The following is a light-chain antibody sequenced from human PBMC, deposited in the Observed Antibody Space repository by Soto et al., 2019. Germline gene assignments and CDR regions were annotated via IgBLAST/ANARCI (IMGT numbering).Light chain of an antibody. CDR2: DAS. V-gene: IGKV1-5*01. CDR1: QSISSW. Sequence: DIQMTQSPSTLSASVVDRVTITCRASQSISSWLAWYQQKPGKAPKLLIYDASSLESGVPSRFSGSGSGTEFTLTISSLQPDDFATYYCQQYNSYRTFGQGTTGDIK. J-gene: IGKJ1*01. CDR3: QQYNSYRT.